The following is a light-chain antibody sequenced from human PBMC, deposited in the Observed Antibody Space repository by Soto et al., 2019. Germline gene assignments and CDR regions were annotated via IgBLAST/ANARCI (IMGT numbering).Light chain of an antibody. CDR2: GAS. J-gene: IGKJ2*01. CDR1: QSVSSSY. CDR3: QHYGSSSPMYT. Sequence: EIVLTQSPGTLSLSPGERATLSCRASQSVSSSYLAWYQQKPGQAPRHLIYGASSRATVMPDRFSDSGSGTDFPLTISSLEPEDVAVYYCQHYGSSSPMYTFGQGTNLQIK. V-gene: IGKV3-20*01.